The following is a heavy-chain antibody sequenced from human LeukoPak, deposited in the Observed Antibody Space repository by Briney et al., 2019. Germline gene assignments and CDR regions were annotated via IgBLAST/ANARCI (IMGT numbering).Heavy chain of an antibody. D-gene: IGHD1-1*01. CDR2: IWYDGSNK. J-gene: IGHJ6*03. CDR3: AKDGETGTAYYYYYMDV. Sequence: GRSLRLSCAASGFTFSSYGMHWVRQAPGKGLGWVAVIWYDGSNKYHADSVKGRFTISRDDSKNTLFLQMNSLRAEDTAVYYCAKDGETGTAYYYYYMDVWGKGTTVTVSS. V-gene: IGHV3-33*06. CDR1: GFTFSSYG.